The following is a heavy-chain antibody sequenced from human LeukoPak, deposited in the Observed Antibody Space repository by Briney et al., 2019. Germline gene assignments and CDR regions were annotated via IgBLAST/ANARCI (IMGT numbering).Heavy chain of an antibody. CDR1: GGSFSGYY. Sequence: PSETLSLTCAVYGGSFSGYYWSWIRQPPGKGLEWIGEINHSGSTNYNPSLKSRVTISVDTSKNQFSLKLSSVTAADTAVYYCAGGKAAYYDYVWGSYRSYYFDYWGQGTLVTVSS. CDR2: INHSGST. V-gene: IGHV4-34*01. D-gene: IGHD3-16*02. J-gene: IGHJ4*02. CDR3: AGGKAAYYDYVWGSYRSYYFDY.